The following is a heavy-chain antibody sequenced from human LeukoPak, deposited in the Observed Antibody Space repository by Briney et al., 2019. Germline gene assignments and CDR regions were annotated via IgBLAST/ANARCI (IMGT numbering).Heavy chain of an antibody. J-gene: IGHJ4*02. CDR3: AREYSNPYFDY. CDR1: GYTFTSYA. D-gene: IGHD4-11*01. CDR2: IIPIFGTA. V-gene: IGHV1-69*13. Sequence: SVKVSCKASGYTFTSYAMNWVRQAPGQGLEWMGGIIPIFGTANYAQKFQGRVTITADESTSTAYMELSSLRSEDTAVYYCAREYSNPYFDYWGQGTLVTVSS.